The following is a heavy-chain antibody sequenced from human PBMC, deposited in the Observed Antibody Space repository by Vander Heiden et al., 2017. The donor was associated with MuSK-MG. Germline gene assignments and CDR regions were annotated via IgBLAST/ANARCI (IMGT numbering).Heavy chain of an antibody. CDR1: GYSISSGYY. Sequence: QVQLQESGPGLVKPSETLSLTCAVSGYSISSGYYWGWIRQPPGKGLEWIGSTNHSGRPYYNPSLKSRVTISVDPSKNQFPRKLSSVTAADTAGYYCARARWGSVTEGWGQGTLVTVSS. CDR2: TNHSGRP. V-gene: IGHV4-38-2*01. J-gene: IGHJ4*02. D-gene: IGHD3-10*01. CDR3: ARARWGSVTEG.